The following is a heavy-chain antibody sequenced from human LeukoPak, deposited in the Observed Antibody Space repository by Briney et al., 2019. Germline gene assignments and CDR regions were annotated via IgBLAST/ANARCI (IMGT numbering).Heavy chain of an antibody. V-gene: IGHV1-2*02. J-gene: IGHJ4*02. Sequence: ASVKVSCKASGYTFTGYYMHWVRQAPGQGLEWMGWINPNSGDTKYAQKFQGRVTITRDTSISTAYMELSRLRSGDTAVYYCARGGTVGRAFDYWGQGTLVTVSS. CDR3: ARGGTVGRAFDY. CDR1: GYTFTGYY. D-gene: IGHD4-23*01. CDR2: INPNSGDT.